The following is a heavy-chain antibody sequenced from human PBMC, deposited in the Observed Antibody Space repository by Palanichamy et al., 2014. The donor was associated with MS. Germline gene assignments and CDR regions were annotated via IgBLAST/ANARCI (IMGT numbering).Heavy chain of an antibody. J-gene: IGHJ3*01. D-gene: IGHD1-26*01. CDR3: ARIRFSGDSDAGANAFDV. V-gene: IGHV2-70*15. CDR2: IDWEDQK. CDR1: GFSLSTTGMC. Sequence: QVTLRESGPALVKPTQTLTLTCAFSGFSLSTTGMCVSWIRQPPGKALELVARIDWEDQKYYSGSLKSRPIISKDTSKNQVVLTMTNMDPEDTGTFYCARIRFSGDSDAGANAFDVWGQGTTVTVSS.